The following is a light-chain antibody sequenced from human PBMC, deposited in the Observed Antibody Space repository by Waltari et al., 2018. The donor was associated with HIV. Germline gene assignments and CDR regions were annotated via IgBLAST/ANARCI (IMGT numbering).Light chain of an antibody. V-gene: IGLV3-1*01. CDR3: QAWDSSTVV. J-gene: IGLJ2*01. Sequence: SYDLTQPPSVSVSPGQTASITCSGDKLGDKYACWYQQKPGQSPVLVIFQDSKRPSGIPERVSGSNSGNTATLTISGTQAMDEADYYCQAWDSSTVVFGGGTKLTVL. CDR1: KLGDKY. CDR2: QDS.